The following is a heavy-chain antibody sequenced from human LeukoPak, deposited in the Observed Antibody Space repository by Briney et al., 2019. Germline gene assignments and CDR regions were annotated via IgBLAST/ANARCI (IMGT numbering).Heavy chain of an antibody. CDR3: ARGDYDFWSGYRFDP. J-gene: IGHJ5*02. CDR1: GYTFISYD. D-gene: IGHD3-3*01. CDR2: MNPNSGNT. V-gene: IGHV1-8*01. Sequence: ASVKVSFKASGYTFISYDINWVRQATGQGLEWMGWMNPNSGNTGYAQKFQGRVTMTRNTSISTAYMELSSLRSEDTAVYYCARGDYDFWSGYRFDPWGQGTLVTVSS.